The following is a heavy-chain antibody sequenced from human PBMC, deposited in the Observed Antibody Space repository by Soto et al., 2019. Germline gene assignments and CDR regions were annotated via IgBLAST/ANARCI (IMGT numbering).Heavy chain of an antibody. Sequence: EVQLVESGGGLVKPGGSLRLSCAASGFTFSSYSMNWVRQAPGKGLEWVSSIGSSSSYIYYADSVKGRFTISRDNAKNSLYLQMNSLRAEDTAVYYCARDLSRDGYNVYGYWGQGTLVTVSS. CDR1: GFTFSSYS. J-gene: IGHJ4*02. CDR3: ARDLSRDGYNVYGY. V-gene: IGHV3-21*01. D-gene: IGHD5-12*01. CDR2: IGSSSSYI.